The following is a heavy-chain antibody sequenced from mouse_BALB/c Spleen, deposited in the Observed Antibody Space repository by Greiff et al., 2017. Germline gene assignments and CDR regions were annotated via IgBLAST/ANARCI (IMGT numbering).Heavy chain of an antibody. CDR1: GYTFTSYY. J-gene: IGHJ4*01. Sequence: QVQLQQPGAELVKPGASVKLSCKASGYTFTSYYMYWVKQRPGQGLEWIGEINPSNGGTNFNEKFKSKATLTVDKSSSTAYMQLSSLTSEDSAVYCCTSGWLLGAMDYWGEGTSVTVSS. D-gene: IGHD2-3*01. CDR3: TSGWLLGAMDY. CDR2: INPSNGGT. V-gene: IGHV1S81*02.